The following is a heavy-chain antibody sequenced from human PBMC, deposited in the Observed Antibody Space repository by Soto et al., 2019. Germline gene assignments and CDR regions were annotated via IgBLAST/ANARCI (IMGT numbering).Heavy chain of an antibody. V-gene: IGHV3-23*01. CDR1: GFTFSNYV. Sequence: VGSLRLSCAASGFTFSNYVMTWVRQPPGKGLEWVSAMDMNSSGGDTYYADSVKGRFTISRDSSKNTVSLEMTSLRAEDTAVYYCAKGGRKWLVTSDFNYWGQGALVTVSS. CDR3: AKGGRKWLVTSDFNY. D-gene: IGHD6-19*01. CDR2: MDMNSSGGDT. J-gene: IGHJ4*02.